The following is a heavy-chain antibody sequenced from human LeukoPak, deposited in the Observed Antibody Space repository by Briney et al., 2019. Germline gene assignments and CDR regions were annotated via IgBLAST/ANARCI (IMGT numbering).Heavy chain of an antibody. J-gene: IGHJ4*02. CDR1: GFTFSSYG. CDR3: AKSGGTSSSGLGY. D-gene: IGHD6-19*01. CDR2: IRYDGSNK. V-gene: IGHV3-30*02. Sequence: GGSLRLSCAASGFTFSSYGMHWVRQVPGKGLEWVAFIRYDGSNKYYADSVKGRFTISRDNSKNTLYLQMNSLRAEDTAVYYCAKSGGTSSSGLGYWGQGTLVTVSS.